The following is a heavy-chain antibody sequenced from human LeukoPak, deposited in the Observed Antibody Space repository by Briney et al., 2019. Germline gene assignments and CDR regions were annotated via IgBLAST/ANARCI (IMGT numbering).Heavy chain of an antibody. CDR2: IYYSGST. D-gene: IGHD2-2*01. Sequence: SETPSLTCTVSGGSISSSSYYWGWIRQPPGKGLEWIGSIYYSGSTYYNPSPKSRVTISVDTSKNQFSLKLSSVTAADTAVYYCARRQKYCSSTSCLYWFDPWGQGTLVTVSS. J-gene: IGHJ5*02. V-gene: IGHV4-39*01. CDR1: GGSISSSSYY. CDR3: ARRQKYCSSTSCLYWFDP.